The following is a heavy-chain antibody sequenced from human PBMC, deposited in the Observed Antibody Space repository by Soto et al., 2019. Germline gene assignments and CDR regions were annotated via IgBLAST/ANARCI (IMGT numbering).Heavy chain of an antibody. CDR2: IYYRRST. V-gene: IGHV4-59*01. J-gene: IGHJ6*02. Sequence: PETLSLTCTVSGGSISSYFRSWIRQPLRKGLEWLGYIYYRRSTNYNPSLQSRVTISIATSKNQFSLKLSSVPAADTAVYYCARVKAEGLRFLEWLPSHGMDVWGRGTTVTVAS. D-gene: IGHD3-3*01. CDR1: GGSISSYF. CDR3: ARVKAEGLRFLEWLPSHGMDV.